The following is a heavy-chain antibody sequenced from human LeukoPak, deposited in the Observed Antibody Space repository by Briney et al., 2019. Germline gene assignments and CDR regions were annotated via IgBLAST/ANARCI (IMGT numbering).Heavy chain of an antibody. D-gene: IGHD3-3*01. CDR1: GVSINSHY. CDR3: ARVLQNYYHMDV. Sequence: SETLSLTCTVSGVSINSHYWSWIRQPPGKGLEWIGFIYDSGSANYKSSLESRVTMSIDTSKNQFSLKLNSVTAADTAVYYCARVLQNYYHMDVWGKGTTVTVSS. J-gene: IGHJ6*03. CDR2: IYDSGSA. V-gene: IGHV4-59*11.